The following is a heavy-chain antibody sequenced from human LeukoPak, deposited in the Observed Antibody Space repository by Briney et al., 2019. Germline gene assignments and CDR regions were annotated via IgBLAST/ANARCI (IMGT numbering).Heavy chain of an antibody. J-gene: IGHJ5*02. CDR2: INHSGST. V-gene: IGHV4-34*01. Sequence: SETLSLTCAVYGGSFSGFYWSWIRQPPGKGLEWIGEINHSGSTKYNPSLKSRVTISVDTSENQFSLKLSSVTAADTAVYYCARGGLYSGSYEGWFDPWGQGSLVIVSS. D-gene: IGHD3-10*01. CDR3: ARGGLYSGSYEGWFDP. CDR1: GGSFSGFY.